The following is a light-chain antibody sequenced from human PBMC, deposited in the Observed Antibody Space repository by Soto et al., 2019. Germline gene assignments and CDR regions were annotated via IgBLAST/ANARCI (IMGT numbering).Light chain of an antibody. CDR2: EVT. V-gene: IGLV2-14*01. J-gene: IGLJ1*01. Sequence: QSVLTQPASVSGSPGQSITISCTGSSSDVGAYNFVSWYQHHPGKAPKLILYEVTTRPSGASSRFSGSKSGNTASLTISGLQADDEANYYCSSYTSSNTPYVFGTGTKVTVL. CDR3: SSYTSSNTPYV. CDR1: SSDVGAYNF.